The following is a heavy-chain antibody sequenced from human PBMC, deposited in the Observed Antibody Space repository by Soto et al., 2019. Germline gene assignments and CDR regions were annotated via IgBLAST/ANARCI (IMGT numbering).Heavy chain of an antibody. CDR3: AGGITGTAGRYNWFDP. Sequence: ASVKVSCKVSGYTLTELSMHWVRQAPGKGLEWMGIINPRGGSTSYAQKFQGRVTMTRDTSTSTVYMEQSSLRSEDTAVYYSAGGITGTAGRYNWFDPWGQGPLVTVSS. CDR2: INPRGGST. V-gene: IGHV1-46*01. CDR1: GYTLTELS. D-gene: IGHD1-7*01. J-gene: IGHJ5*02.